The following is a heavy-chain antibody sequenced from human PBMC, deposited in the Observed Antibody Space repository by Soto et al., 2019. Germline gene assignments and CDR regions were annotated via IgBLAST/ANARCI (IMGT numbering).Heavy chain of an antibody. CDR3: ASLPICSGGSCYSRYFDY. J-gene: IGHJ4*02. V-gene: IGHV4-39*01. CDR2: IYYSGST. CDR1: GGSISSGGYY. Sequence: SETLSLTCTVSGGSISSGGYYWSWIRQHPGKGLEWIGYIYYSGSTYYNPSLKSRVTISVDTSKNQFSLKLSSVTAADTAVYYCASLPICSGGSCYSRYFDYWGQGTLVTVSS. D-gene: IGHD2-15*01.